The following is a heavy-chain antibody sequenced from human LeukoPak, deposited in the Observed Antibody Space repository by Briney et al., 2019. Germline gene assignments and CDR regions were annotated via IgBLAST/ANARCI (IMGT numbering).Heavy chain of an antibody. CDR3: ARVLFSYNWFGP. D-gene: IGHD3-10*01. Sequence: GGSLRLSCAASGFTFSSYSMNWVRQAPGKGLEWVSSISSSSSYIYYADSVKGRFTISRDNAKNSLYLQMNSLRAEDTAVYYCARVLFSYNWFGPWGQGTLVTVSS. V-gene: IGHV3-21*01. J-gene: IGHJ5*02. CDR2: ISSSSSYI. CDR1: GFTFSSYS.